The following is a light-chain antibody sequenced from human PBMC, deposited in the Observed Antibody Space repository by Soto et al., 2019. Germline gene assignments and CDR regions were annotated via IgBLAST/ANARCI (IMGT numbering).Light chain of an antibody. CDR1: QSISSY. V-gene: IGKV1-39*01. CDR3: QQSYSTPIT. Sequence: IQMTQSPACLSAIEGNIVTITCRASQSISSYLNWYQQKPGKAPKLLIYAASSLQSGVPSRFSGSGSGTDFTLTISSLQPEDFATYYCQQSYSTPITFGQGTRLEIK. CDR2: AAS. J-gene: IGKJ5*01.